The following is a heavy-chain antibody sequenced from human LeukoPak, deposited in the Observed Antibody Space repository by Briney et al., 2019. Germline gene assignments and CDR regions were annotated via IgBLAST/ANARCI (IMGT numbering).Heavy chain of an antibody. CDR3: AKSGGVYH. CDR1: GFTFSSYG. CDR2: ISYDGSNK. J-gene: IGHJ5*02. D-gene: IGHD3-16*01. Sequence: GGSLRLSCAASGFTFSSYGMNWVRQAPGKGLEWVAVISYDGSNKYYADSVKGRFTISRDNSKNTLYLQMNSLRAEDTAVYYCAKSGGVYHCGQGTLVTVSS. V-gene: IGHV3-30*18.